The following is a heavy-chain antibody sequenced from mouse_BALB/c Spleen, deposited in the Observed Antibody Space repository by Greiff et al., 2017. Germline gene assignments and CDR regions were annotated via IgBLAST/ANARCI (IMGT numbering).Heavy chain of an antibody. CDR1: GFTFSDYY. D-gene: IGHD1-1*01. Sequence: EVKLVESGGGLVKPGGSLKLSCAASGFTFSDYYMYWVRQTPEKRLEWVATISDGGSYTYYPDSVKGRFTISRDNAKNNLYLQMSSLKSEDTAMYYCAREDYYGSRYWYFDVWGAGTTVTVSS. V-gene: IGHV5-4*02. J-gene: IGHJ1*01. CDR2: ISDGGSYT. CDR3: AREDYYGSRYWYFDV.